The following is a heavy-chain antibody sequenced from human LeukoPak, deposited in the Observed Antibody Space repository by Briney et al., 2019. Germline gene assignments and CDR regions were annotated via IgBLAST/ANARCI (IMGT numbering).Heavy chain of an antibody. CDR2: ISSSSSHI. Sequence: GGYLRLSCATSGFTFSSDSMNWVRQAPGKGLEWVSSISSSSSHIYYADSVKGRFTISRDNAKNSLYLQMNSLRAEDTAVYYCTSNPPGIARDGAEYFQHWGQGTLVTVSS. V-gene: IGHV3-21*01. J-gene: IGHJ1*01. CDR1: GFTFSSDS. D-gene: IGHD6-13*01. CDR3: TSNPPGIARDGAEYFQH.